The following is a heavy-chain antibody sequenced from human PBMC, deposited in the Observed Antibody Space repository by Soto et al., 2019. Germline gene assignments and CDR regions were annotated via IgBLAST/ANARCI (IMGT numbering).Heavy chain of an antibody. CDR3: ARRPIGCSGGSCYGLASFDY. CDR2: ISAYNGNT. Sequence: EASVKVSCKASGYTFTSYGISWVRQAPGQGLEWMGWISAYNGNTNYAQKLQGRVTMTTDTSTSTAYMELRSLRSDDTAVYYCARRPIGCSGGSCYGLASFDYWGQGTLVTVSS. D-gene: IGHD2-15*01. J-gene: IGHJ4*02. V-gene: IGHV1-18*01. CDR1: GYTFTSYG.